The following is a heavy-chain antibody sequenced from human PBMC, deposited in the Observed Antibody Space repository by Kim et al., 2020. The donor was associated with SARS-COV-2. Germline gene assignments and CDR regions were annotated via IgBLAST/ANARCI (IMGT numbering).Heavy chain of an antibody. CDR1: GFTFSSYA. CDR3: ARDGGAVPYYYYGMDV. CDR2: ISYDGSNK. V-gene: IGHV3-30*04. Sequence: GGSLRLSCAASGFTFSSYAMHWVRQAPGKGLEWVAVISYDGSNKYYADSVKGRFTISRDNSKNTLYLQMNSLRAEDTAVYYCARDGGAVPYYYYGMDVWG. J-gene: IGHJ6*01. D-gene: IGHD3-16*01.